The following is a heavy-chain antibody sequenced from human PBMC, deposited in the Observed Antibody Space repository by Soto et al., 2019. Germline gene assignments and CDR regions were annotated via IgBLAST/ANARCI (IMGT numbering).Heavy chain of an antibody. J-gene: IGHJ4*02. CDR3: VKGEYYYDSSGYYPFDY. CDR1: GFTFSSYG. D-gene: IGHD3-22*01. CDR2: ISYDGSKI. V-gene: IGHV3-30*18. Sequence: GGSLRLSCAASGFTFSSYGMHWVRQAPGKGLEWVALISYDGSKIYYVDSVKGRFTISRDNSKNTLYLQMSSLRADDTAVYYCVKGEYYYDSSGYYPFDYWGQGTLVTVSS.